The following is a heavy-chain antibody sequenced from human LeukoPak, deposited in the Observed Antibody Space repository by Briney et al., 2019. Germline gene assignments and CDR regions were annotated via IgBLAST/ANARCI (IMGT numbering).Heavy chain of an antibody. D-gene: IGHD1-26*01. J-gene: IGHJ6*03. CDR1: GGSISSYY. V-gene: IGHV4-59*08. CDR2: IYYSGST. Sequence: SETLSLTCTVSGGSISSYYRSWIRQPPGKGLEWIGYIYYSGSTNYNPSLKSRVTISVDTSKNQFSLKLSSVTAADTAVYYCARSFRSGYYYYYYMDVWGKGTTVTVSS. CDR3: ARSFRSGYYYYYYMDV.